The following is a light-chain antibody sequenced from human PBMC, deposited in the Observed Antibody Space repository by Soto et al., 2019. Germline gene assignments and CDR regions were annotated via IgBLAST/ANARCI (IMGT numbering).Light chain of an antibody. CDR1: GSYIGAYNF. J-gene: IGLJ3*02. V-gene: IGLV2-8*01. CDR2: GVT. Sequence: QSALAQPPSASGSPGQSVTISCTGSGSYIGAYNFVSWYQQHPGKAPKLMIFGVTERPSGVPDRFSGSKSGNTASLTVSGLQDDDEAVYYCYSYAGRNIWVFGGGTKLTVL. CDR3: YSYAGRNIWV.